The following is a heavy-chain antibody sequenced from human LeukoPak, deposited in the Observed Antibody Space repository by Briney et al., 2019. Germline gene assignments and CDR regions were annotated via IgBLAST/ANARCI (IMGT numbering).Heavy chain of an antibody. V-gene: IGHV1-69*05. Sequence: SVKVSCKASGGTFSSYAISWVRQAPGQGLEWMGGIIPIFGTANYAQKFQGRVTITTDESTSTAYMELSSLRSDDTAVYYCARVSYYDSSGYYYAFDYWGQGTLVTVSS. D-gene: IGHD3-22*01. CDR2: IIPIFGTA. CDR1: GGTFSSYA. CDR3: ARVSYYDSSGYYYAFDY. J-gene: IGHJ4*02.